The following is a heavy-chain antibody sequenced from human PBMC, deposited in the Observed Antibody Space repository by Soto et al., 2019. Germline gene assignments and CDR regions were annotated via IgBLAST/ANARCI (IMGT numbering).Heavy chain of an antibody. D-gene: IGHD7-27*01. CDR3: SRDYLTGDPREAFDS. CDR2: IEPTSTAL. CDR1: GFNFGAFS. Sequence: EVQLVESGGGLVKPGESLRLSCTASGFNFGAFSLSWVRQAPGKGLEWVSSIEPTSTALHYADSVEGRFSVYRDSTKNSLYLQMISVRFEDTGVYYCSRDYLTGDPREAFDSWGQGTLVTVYS. J-gene: IGHJ4*02. V-gene: IGHV3-21*01.